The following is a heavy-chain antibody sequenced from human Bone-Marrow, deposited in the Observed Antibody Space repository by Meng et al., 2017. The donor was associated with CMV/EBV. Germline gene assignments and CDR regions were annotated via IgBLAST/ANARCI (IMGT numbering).Heavy chain of an antibody. CDR3: SGGDSSGPADDFDI. CDR2: IYYSGST. CDR1: GGSISSYY. D-gene: IGHD3-22*01. V-gene: IGHV4-59*01. Sequence: GSLRLSCTVSGGSISSYYWCWIRQPPGKGLEWIGYIYYSGSTNYNPSLKSRVTISVDTSKNQFSLKLSSVTAADTAVYYCSGGDSSGPADDFDIWGQGTMVTVSS. J-gene: IGHJ3*02.